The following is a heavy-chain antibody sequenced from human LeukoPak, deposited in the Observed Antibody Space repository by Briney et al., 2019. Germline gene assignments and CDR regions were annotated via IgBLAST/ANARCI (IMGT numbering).Heavy chain of an antibody. CDR1: GYTLTGYY. Sequence: ASVKVSCKASGYTLTGYYMHWVRQAPGQGLEWMGWINPNSGGTNYAQKFQGRVTMTRDTSISTAYMELSRLRSDDTAVYYCARDLPKYCSGGSCYRHDYWGQGTLVTVSS. J-gene: IGHJ4*02. CDR3: ARDLPKYCSGGSCYRHDY. CDR2: INPNSGGT. D-gene: IGHD2-15*01. V-gene: IGHV1-2*02.